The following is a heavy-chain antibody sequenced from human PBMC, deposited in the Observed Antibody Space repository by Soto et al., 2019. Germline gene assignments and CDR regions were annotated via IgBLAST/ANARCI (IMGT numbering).Heavy chain of an antibody. D-gene: IGHD2-8*01. CDR1: GFTFSSYA. J-gene: IGHJ4*02. Sequence: EVQLLESGGGLVQPGGSLRLSCAASGFTFSSYAMSWVRQAPGKGLEWVSTISGSGSNTYYADSVKGRFTISRDNSKNTLYLQMNSLRAEDTAVYYCAKSRWSDIVLVVYDYWGQGTLVTVSS. CDR2: ISGSGSNT. V-gene: IGHV3-23*01. CDR3: AKSRWSDIVLVVYDY.